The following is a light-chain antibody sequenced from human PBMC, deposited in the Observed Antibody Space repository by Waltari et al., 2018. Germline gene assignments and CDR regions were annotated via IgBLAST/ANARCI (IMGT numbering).Light chain of an antibody. J-gene: IGLJ1*01. V-gene: IGLV8-61*01. CDR2: STN. CDR3: VLYMGSGIYV. CDR1: SGAVSNSYY. Sequence: QTVVTQEPSFSVSPGGTVTLTCGLSSGAVSNSYYPSWYQQTTGQAPRTLLSSTNTRSSGVPDHFSGSSLGNKAALTITGAQADDASDYDCVLYMGSGIYVFGTGTNVTVL.